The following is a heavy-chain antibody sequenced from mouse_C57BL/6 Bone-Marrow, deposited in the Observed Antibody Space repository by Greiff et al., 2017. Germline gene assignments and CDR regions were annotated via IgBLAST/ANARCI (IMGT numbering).Heavy chain of an antibody. Sequence: QVQLQQSGAELVKPGASVKMSCKASGYTFTTYHIEWMKQNHGKSLEWIGNFHPYNDDTKYNEKFKGKATLTVEKSSNTVYLELSRLTSYDSAVYYCARSSTFFYYLDYWGQGTTLTVSS. CDR2: FHPYNDDT. V-gene: IGHV1-47*01. CDR1: GYTFTTYH. CDR3: ARSSTFFYYLDY. J-gene: IGHJ2*01. D-gene: IGHD5-1*01.